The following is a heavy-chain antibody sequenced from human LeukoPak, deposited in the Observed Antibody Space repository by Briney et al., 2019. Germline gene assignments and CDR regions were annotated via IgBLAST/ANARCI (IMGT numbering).Heavy chain of an antibody. Sequence: ASVKVSCKASGYTFTSYYMHWVRQAPGQGLEWMGIINPSGGSTSYAQKFQGRVTMTRDTSTSTVYMELSSLRSEDTAVYYCARDRGNTMIVVVIHSYFDYWGQGTLVTVSS. V-gene: IGHV1-46*01. CDR1: GYTFTSYY. D-gene: IGHD3-22*01. J-gene: IGHJ4*02. CDR2: INPSGGST. CDR3: ARDRGNTMIVVVIHSYFDY.